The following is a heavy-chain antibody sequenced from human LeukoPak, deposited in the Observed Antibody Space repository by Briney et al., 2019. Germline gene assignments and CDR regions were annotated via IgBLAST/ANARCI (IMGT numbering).Heavy chain of an antibody. CDR1: GFTFSGYA. V-gene: IGHV3-23*01. Sequence: GGSLRLSCAASGFTFSGYAMSWVRQAPGRGLEWVSVISGSGSDTNYADSVKGRFTVSRDKSKNTLYLQMNSPRAEDTALYYCAKPHVGSGSYHYPYFDNWGQGTLVTVSS. CDR2: ISGSGSDT. CDR3: AKPHVGSGSYHYPYFDN. J-gene: IGHJ4*02. D-gene: IGHD3-10*01.